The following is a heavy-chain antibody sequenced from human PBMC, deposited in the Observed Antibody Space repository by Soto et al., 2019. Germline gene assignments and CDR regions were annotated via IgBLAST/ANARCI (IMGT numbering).Heavy chain of an antibody. V-gene: IGHV4-39*01. J-gene: IGHJ4*02. Sequence: SETLSLTCTVSGDSSSSTSYYWGWIRQPPGKGLEWIGSIYSSGSTYYNPSLNSRVTISVDTSKNQFFLKVTSVTAADTAVYYFARHGLARRFSDYWGLGTLVPVSS. CDR3: ARHGLARRFSDY. CDR2: IYSSGST. D-gene: IGHD6-6*01. CDR1: GDSSSSTSYY.